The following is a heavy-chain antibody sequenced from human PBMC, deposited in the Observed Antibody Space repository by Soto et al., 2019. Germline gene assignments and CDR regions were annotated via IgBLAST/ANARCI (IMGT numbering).Heavy chain of an antibody. D-gene: IGHD4-4*01. J-gene: IGHJ6*02. V-gene: IGHV1-24*01. CDR3: ATALTTIYLWYYYYGMDV. CDR1: GYTLTELS. Sequence: QVQLVQSGAEVKKPGASVKVSCKVSGYTLTELSMHWVRQAPGKGLEWMGGFDPEDGETIYAQKFQGRVTMTEDTATATAYMELSSLRSEDTAVYYCATALTTIYLWYYYYGMDVWGQGTTITVSS. CDR2: FDPEDGET.